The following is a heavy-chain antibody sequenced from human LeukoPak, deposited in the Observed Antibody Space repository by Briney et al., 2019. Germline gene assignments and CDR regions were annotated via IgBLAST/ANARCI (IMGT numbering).Heavy chain of an antibody. CDR2: ISWDGDNT. CDR3: AEDSGYDFNYFDY. D-gene: IGHD5-12*01. CDR1: GFTFDDYT. Sequence: GGSLRLSCAASGFTFDDYTMHWVRQAPGKGLEWVSLISWDGDNTYYADSVKGRFTISRDNSKNSLFLQMNSLRTEDTALYYCAEDSGYDFNYFDYWGQGTLVTVSS. V-gene: IGHV3-43*01. J-gene: IGHJ4*02.